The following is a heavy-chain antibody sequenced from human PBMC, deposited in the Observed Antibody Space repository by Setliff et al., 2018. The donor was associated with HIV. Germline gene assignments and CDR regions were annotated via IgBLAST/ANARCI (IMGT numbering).Heavy chain of an antibody. J-gene: IGHJ4*02. CDR1: GDTDFY. CDR2: IHASGKT. CDR3: ARDSGGYSYGDGVYLDY. V-gene: IGHV4-59*01. D-gene: IGHD5-18*01. Sequence: PSETLSLTCTVSGDTDFYWNWIRQPPGKGLEWIGYIHASGKTNYNPSLKSRVTISLDTSKSQFSLKLTSVAAADTAVYYCARDSGGYSYGDGVYLDYWGQGTPVTVSS.